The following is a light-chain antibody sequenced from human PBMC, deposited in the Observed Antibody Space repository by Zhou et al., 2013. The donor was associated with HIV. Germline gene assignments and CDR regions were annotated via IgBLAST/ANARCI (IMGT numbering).Light chain of an antibody. CDR2: AAS. J-gene: IGKJ1*01. V-gene: IGKV1-39*01. CDR1: QSIITF. CDR3: QQTYRTPPWT. Sequence: DTQLTQSPSSLSASVGDRVTITCRASQSIITFLNWYQQKPGKAPKLLIYAASSLRSGVPSRFSGSGSGTDFTLTISSLQPEDFATYYCQQTYRTPPWTFGQGTKVEVK.